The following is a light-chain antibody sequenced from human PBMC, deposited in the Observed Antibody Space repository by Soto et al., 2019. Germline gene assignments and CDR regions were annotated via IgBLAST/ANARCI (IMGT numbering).Light chain of an antibody. CDR1: SSDVGAYKY. V-gene: IGLV2-8*01. Sequence: QSVLTQPPSASGSPGQSVTISCTGTSSDVGAYKYVSWYQQYPGKAPKVIIYEVSKRPSGVPDRFSGSKSDNTASLTVSGLQAEAEADYYCSSYAGSNSYVFGTGTKLTVL. CDR3: SSYAGSNSYV. J-gene: IGLJ1*01. CDR2: EVS.